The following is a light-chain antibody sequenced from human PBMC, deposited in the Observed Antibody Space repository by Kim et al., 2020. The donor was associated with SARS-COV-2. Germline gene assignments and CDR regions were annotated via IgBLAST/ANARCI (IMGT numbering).Light chain of an antibody. CDR2: RAS. J-gene: IGKJ2*01. V-gene: IGKV3-20*01. CDR1: QSVYGNY. Sequence: PGESATLSCRASQSVYGNYLAWFQQKPGQAPRLLIYRASSRATDIPDRFSGSGSETDFTLTISRLEPEDFAVYYCQQYGSSPPYTFGQGTKLEI. CDR3: QQYGSSPPYT.